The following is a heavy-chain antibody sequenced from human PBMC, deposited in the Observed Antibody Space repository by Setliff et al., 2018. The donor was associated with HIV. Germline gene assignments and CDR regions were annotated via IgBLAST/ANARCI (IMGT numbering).Heavy chain of an antibody. V-gene: IGHV4-34*01. CDR2: INDSGST. Sequence: TSETLSLTCAIYGASFSGYYWSWIRQPPGKGLEWIGEINDSGSTNYNPSLKSRVTISGDTSKNQFSLNLTSVTAADTAVYYCARGVITFGGLIGSLPSWGQGTLVTVSS. CDR3: ARGVITFGGLIGSLPS. CDR1: GASFSGYY. J-gene: IGHJ5*02. D-gene: IGHD3-16*02.